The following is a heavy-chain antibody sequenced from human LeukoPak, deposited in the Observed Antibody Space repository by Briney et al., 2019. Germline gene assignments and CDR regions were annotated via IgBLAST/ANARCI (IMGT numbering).Heavy chain of an antibody. CDR3: ARERGSNYYYYYYMDV. Sequence: SETLSLTCTVSGGPISSYYWSWIRQPPGKGLEWIGYIYYSGSTNYNPSLKSRVTIPVDTSKNQFSLKLSSVTAADTAVYYCARERGSNYYYYYYMDVWGKGPTVTVS. D-gene: IGHD3-16*01. J-gene: IGHJ6*03. CDR2: IYYSGST. CDR1: GGPISSYY. V-gene: IGHV4-59*01.